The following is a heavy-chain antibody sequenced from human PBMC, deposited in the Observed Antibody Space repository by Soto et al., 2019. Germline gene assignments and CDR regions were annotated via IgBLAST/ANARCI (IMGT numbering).Heavy chain of an antibody. Sequence: ASVKVSCKASGYTFTSYYMHWVRQAPGQGLEWMGIINPSGGSTSYAQKFQGRVTMTRDTSTSTVYMELSSLRSEDTAVYYCARDYGSGSYYTVYYGMDVWGQGTTVTVSS. D-gene: IGHD3-10*01. CDR2: INPSGGST. J-gene: IGHJ6*02. CDR3: ARDYGSGSYYTVYYGMDV. V-gene: IGHV1-46*03. CDR1: GYTFTSYY.